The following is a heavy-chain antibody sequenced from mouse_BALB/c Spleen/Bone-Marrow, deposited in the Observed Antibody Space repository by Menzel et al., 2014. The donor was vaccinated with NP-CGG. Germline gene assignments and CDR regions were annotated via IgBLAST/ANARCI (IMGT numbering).Heavy chain of an antibody. D-gene: IGHD2-4*01. J-gene: IGHJ3*01. Sequence: DVKLVESGGGLVKSGGSLKLSCAASGFTFSNYGMPWVRQTPEKRLEWVATISGGGGYTFYSDSVKGRFTISRDNAKNNLYLQLSSLRSEDTAVYYCARHAYYDQTEVSFVYWGQGTLVTVSA. CDR3: ARHAYYDQTEVSFVY. CDR1: GFTFSNYG. CDR2: ISGGGGYT. V-gene: IGHV5-9-2*01.